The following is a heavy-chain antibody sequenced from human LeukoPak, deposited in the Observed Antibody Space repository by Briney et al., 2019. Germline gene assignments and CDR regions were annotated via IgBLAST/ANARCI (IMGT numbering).Heavy chain of an antibody. J-gene: IGHJ3*02. Sequence: GASVKVSCKASGYTFTSYAMHWVRQAPGQRLEWMGWINAGNGNTKYSQKFQGRVTITRDTSASTAYMELSSLRSEDTAVYYYARWLDQLADAFDIWGQGTMVTVSS. V-gene: IGHV1-3*01. CDR1: GYTFTSYA. CDR2: INAGNGNT. CDR3: ARWLDQLADAFDI. D-gene: IGHD6-19*01.